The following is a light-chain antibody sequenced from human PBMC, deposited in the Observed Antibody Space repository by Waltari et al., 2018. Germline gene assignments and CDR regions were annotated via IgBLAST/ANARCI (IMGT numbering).Light chain of an antibody. V-gene: IGLV2-23*02. CDR1: RSDIGTYNF. CDR3: CSYAGDALWV. J-gene: IGLJ3*02. CDR2: EVT. Sequence: QSALTQPASVSASPAQSITISCTGTRSDIGTYNFVSWYQHHPGKVPNVLIYEVTNRPSGVSNRFSGSKSGYTASLTISGLQAEDEADYYCCSYAGDALWVFGGGTKLTVL.